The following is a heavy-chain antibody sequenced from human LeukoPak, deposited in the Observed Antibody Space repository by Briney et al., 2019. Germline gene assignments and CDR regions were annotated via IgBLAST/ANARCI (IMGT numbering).Heavy chain of an antibody. J-gene: IGHJ6*03. CDR1: GGTFSSYA. CDR2: IIPIFGTA. V-gene: IGHV1-69*05. D-gene: IGHD1-26*01. CDR3: ARGNYSGSYYYYMDV. Sequence: ASVTVSCKASGGTFSSYAISWVRQAPGQGVEWMGGIIPIFGTANYAQKFQRRVTIPTDQSTSTAYMELSSLRSEDTAVYSCARGNYSGSYYYYMDVWGKGTTVTVSS.